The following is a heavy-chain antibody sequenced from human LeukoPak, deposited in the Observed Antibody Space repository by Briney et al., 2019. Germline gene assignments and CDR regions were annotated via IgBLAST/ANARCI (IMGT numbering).Heavy chain of an antibody. D-gene: IGHD1-26*01. Sequence: SETLSLTCAVYGGSFSGYYWSWIRQPPGKGLEWIWEINHSGSTNYNPSLKSRVTISVDTSKNQFSLKLSSVTAADTAVYYCARGHIVGATIWGQGTLVTVSS. CDR3: ARGHIVGATI. CDR2: INHSGST. CDR1: GGSFSGYY. V-gene: IGHV4-34*01. J-gene: IGHJ4*02.